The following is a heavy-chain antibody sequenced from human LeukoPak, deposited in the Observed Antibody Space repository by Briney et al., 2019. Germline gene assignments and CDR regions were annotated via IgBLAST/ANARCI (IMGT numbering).Heavy chain of an antibody. CDR1: GGSISSNNYY. V-gene: IGHV4-39*01. J-gene: IGHJ5*02. D-gene: IGHD6-19*01. CDR3: ARQSGGWSHPNWFDP. Sequence: SETLSLTCTVSGGSISSNNYYWGWIRQPPGKGLEWIGSIYYSGSTYYNASLKSRVTISVDSSKNQFSLKVSSVTAADTAVYYCARQSGGWSHPNWFDPWGQGTLVTVSS. CDR2: IYYSGST.